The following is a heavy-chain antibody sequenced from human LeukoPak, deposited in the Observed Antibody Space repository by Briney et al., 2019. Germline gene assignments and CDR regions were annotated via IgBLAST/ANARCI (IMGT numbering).Heavy chain of an antibody. D-gene: IGHD6-19*01. CDR1: GYSISSGYY. V-gene: IGHV4-38-2*02. J-gene: IGHJ4*02. CDR2: IYHSGST. Sequence: SETLSLTCTVSGYSISSGYYWGWIRQPPGKGLEWIGSIYHSGSTNYNPSLKSRVTISVDTSKNQFSLKRSSVTAADTALYYCARVSYTSGWYSDYFDYWGQGTLVTVSS. CDR3: ARVSYTSGWYSDYFDY.